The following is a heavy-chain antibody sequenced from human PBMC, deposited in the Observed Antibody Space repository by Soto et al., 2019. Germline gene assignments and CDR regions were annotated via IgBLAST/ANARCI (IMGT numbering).Heavy chain of an antibody. Sequence: KLLESGGQLIQPGGSLRLSCAGTGFNFVGYAMSWVRQAPGKGLEWVSTLRGDGSRAYYADYVRGRFTVSRDKSKSTLYLRMNSLRADDTAIYSCANRGGYAIYVYDSWGQGTLVTVSS. V-gene: IGHV3-23*01. J-gene: IGHJ5*01. D-gene: IGHD3-16*01. CDR3: ANRGGYAIYVYDS. CDR1: GFNFVGYA. CDR2: LRGDGSRA.